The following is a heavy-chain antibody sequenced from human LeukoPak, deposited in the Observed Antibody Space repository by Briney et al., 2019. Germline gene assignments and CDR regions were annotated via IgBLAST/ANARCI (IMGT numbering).Heavy chain of an antibody. CDR2: IWYDGSNK. D-gene: IGHD1-26*01. CDR3: AAMGY. J-gene: IGHJ4*02. V-gene: IGHV3-33*01. Sequence: GGSLRLSCAASGFTFTNYPMHWVRQAPGKGLEWVAVIWYDGSNKYYADSVKGRFTISRDNSKNTLYLQMNSLRAEDTAVYYCAAMGYWGQGTLVTVSS. CDR1: GFTFTNYP.